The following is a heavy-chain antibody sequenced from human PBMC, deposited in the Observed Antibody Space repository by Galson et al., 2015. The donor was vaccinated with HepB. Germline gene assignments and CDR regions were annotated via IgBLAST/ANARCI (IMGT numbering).Heavy chain of an antibody. CDR2: IYSGGNT. J-gene: IGHJ4*02. V-gene: IGHV3-66*01. CDR3: ARGPRDCNSASCSDYFDF. CDR1: GFTVSSKY. Sequence: SLRLSCAASGFTVSSKYVSWVRQAPGQGLEWVSVIYSGGNTYYADSVKGRFTISRDNSKNTLYLQLNSLRAEDTAVYYCARGPRDCNSASCSDYFDFRGQGALVTVSS. D-gene: IGHD2-2*01.